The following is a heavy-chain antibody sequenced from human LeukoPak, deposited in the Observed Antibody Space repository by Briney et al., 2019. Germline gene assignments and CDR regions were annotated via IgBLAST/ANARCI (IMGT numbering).Heavy chain of an antibody. CDR1: GGTFISYA. CDR3: LYGSGARGWFDP. Sequence: GASVKVSCKASGGTFISYAISWVRQAPGQGLEWMGGIIPIFGTANYAQKFQGRVTITADESTSTAYMELSSLRSEDTAVYYRLYGSGARGWFDPWGQGTLVTVSS. D-gene: IGHD3-10*01. V-gene: IGHV1-69*13. J-gene: IGHJ5*02. CDR2: IIPIFGTA.